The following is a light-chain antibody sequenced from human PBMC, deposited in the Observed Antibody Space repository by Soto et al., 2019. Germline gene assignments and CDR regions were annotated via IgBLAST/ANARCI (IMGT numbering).Light chain of an antibody. CDR3: QHFSNWPPT. V-gene: IGKV3-15*01. CDR2: GAS. J-gene: IGKJ2*01. CDR1: QSVSSN. Sequence: EIVMTQSPATLSVSPGERATLSCRASQSVSSNLAWYQQKPGQAPRLLIYGASTRATGIPARFSGSGSGTEFALTISSLQSEDCAVYYCQHFSNWPPTFGQGTKLEIK.